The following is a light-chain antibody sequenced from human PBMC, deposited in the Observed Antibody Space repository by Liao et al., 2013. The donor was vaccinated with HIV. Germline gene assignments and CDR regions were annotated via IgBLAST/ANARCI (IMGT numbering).Light chain of an antibody. CDR1: NIGGFS. J-gene: IGLJ3*02. CDR3: QAWDSSAGV. V-gene: IGLV3-21*04. CDR2: YDS. Sequence: GSVAPGETASIACGGPNIGGFSVHWYQQKPGQAPRLVVFYDSDRPSGIPERFSGSNSGDTATLTISRVEAGDEAEYYCQAWDSSAGVFGGGTKLTVL.